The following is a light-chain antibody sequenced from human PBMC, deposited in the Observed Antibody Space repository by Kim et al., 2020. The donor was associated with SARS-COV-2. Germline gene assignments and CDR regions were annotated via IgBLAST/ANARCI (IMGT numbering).Light chain of an antibody. CDR2: DAS. V-gene: IGKV1-5*01. CDR1: QGTHIW. CDR3: QQCRTFPYT. J-gene: IGKJ2*01. Sequence: DIQMTQFPSTLPASVGDRVTITCRASQGTHIWLAWYQQKPGKAPKLLINDASRLERGVPSRFSGSGSGTEFTLTIASLQPDDFATYYCQQCRTFPYTFGRGTKLDIK.